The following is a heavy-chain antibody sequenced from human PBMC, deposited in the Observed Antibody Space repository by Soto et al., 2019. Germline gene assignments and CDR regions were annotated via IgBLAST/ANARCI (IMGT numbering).Heavy chain of an antibody. CDR2: IYSGGST. V-gene: IGHV3-66*01. CDR3: ASLKRIAAAESIGY. J-gene: IGHJ4*02. CDR1: GFTVSSNY. D-gene: IGHD6-13*01. Sequence: EVQLVESGGGLVQPGGSLRLSCAASGFTVSSNYMSWVRQAPGKGLEWVSVIYSGGSTYYADSVKGRFTISRDNSKSTLSLQMNSLRAEDTGVYYCASLKRIAAAESIGYWGQGTLVTVSS.